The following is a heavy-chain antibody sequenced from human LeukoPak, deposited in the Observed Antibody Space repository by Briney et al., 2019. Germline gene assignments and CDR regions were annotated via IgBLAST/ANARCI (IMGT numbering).Heavy chain of an antibody. Sequence: GGSLRLSCAASGFTFSSYAMSWVRQAPGKGLEWVSAISGSGGSTYYADSVKGRSTISRDNSKNTLYLQMNSLRAEDTAVYYCANSAVVITGFDYWGQGTLVTVSS. CDR1: GFTFSSYA. V-gene: IGHV3-23*01. J-gene: IGHJ4*02. D-gene: IGHD3-22*01. CDR2: ISGSGGST. CDR3: ANSAVVITGFDY.